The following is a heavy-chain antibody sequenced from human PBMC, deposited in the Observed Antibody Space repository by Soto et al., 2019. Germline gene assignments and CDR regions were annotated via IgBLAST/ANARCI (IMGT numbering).Heavy chain of an antibody. CDR3: ARGMTPPGAPAWYYFDS. CDR1: GASITGSSY. CDR2: FSLSGTT. J-gene: IGHJ4*02. D-gene: IGHD2-8*02. Sequence: PSETLSLTCTVSGASITGSSYWRWIRQRAGKGLEWIGRFSLSGTTNYNPSLRSRVTMSADVSKNQFSLRLTSVTAADTALYYCARGMTPPGAPAWYYFDSWGQGTLVTVSS. V-gene: IGHV4-4*07.